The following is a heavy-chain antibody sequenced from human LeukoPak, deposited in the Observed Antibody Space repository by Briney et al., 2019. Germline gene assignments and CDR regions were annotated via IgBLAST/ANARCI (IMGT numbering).Heavy chain of an antibody. J-gene: IGHJ4*02. Sequence: GGSLRLSCAASGFTFSSYSMNWVRQAPGKGLEWVSSISSSSSYIYYADSVKGRFTISRDNAKNSLYLQMNSLRVEDTAVYYCARAGQRGYSYEDYWGQGTLVTVSS. CDR2: ISSSSSYI. CDR1: GFTFSSYS. D-gene: IGHD5-18*01. CDR3: ARAGQRGYSYEDY. V-gene: IGHV3-21*01.